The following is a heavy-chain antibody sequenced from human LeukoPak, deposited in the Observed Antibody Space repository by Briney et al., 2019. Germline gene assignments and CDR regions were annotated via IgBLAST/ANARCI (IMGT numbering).Heavy chain of an antibody. CDR3: ARGSVSSSSAHQPGPYYFDY. CDR1: GGSISSSNYY. CDR2: IYYSGST. Sequence: SETLSLTCSVSGGSISSSNYYWGWIRQPPGKELEWIGSIYYSGSTYYNPSLKSRVTISVDTSKNQFSLKLSSVTAADTAVYYCARGSVSSSSAHQPGPYYFDYWGQGTLVTVSS. D-gene: IGHD2-2*01. V-gene: IGHV4-39*01. J-gene: IGHJ4*02.